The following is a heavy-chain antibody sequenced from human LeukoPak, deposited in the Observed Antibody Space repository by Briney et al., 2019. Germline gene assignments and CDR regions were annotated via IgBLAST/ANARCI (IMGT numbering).Heavy chain of an antibody. CDR1: GFTFDDYA. J-gene: IGHJ4*02. D-gene: IGHD6-13*01. V-gene: IGHV3-9*01. CDR2: ISWNSGSI. CDR3: AKSRASIAAASHFDY. Sequence: LPGGSLRLSCAASGFTFDDYAMHWVRQAPGKGLEWVSGISWNSGSIGYADSVKGRFTISRDNAKNSLYLQMNSLRAEDTALYYCAKSRASIAAASHFDYWGQGTLVTVSS.